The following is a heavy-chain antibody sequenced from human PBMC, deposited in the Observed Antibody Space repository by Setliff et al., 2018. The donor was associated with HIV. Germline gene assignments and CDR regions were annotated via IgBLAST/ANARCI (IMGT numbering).Heavy chain of an antibody. V-gene: IGHV4-39*01. CDR1: GGSISSSTYY. D-gene: IGHD2-8*01. CDR2: ILYTGST. CDR3: ARRGRDGVLIVFATGFDP. Sequence: ETLSLTCSVSGGSISSSTYYWGWIRQPPGKGLEWIGDILYTGSTYYNPSLKSRVAISIDTSENRFSLRLNSVTAADTGVYYCARRGRDGVLIVFATGFDPWGQGTLVTVSS. J-gene: IGHJ5*02.